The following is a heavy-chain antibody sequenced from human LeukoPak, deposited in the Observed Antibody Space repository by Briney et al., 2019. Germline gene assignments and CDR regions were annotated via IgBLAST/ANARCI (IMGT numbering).Heavy chain of an antibody. V-gene: IGHV4-59*05. J-gene: IGHJ5*02. Sequence: SETLSLTCTVSGGSISSYYWSWIRQPPGKVLEWIGSIYYSGSTYYNPSLKSRVTISVDTSKNQFSLKLSSVTAADTAVYYCARAPGNLLWFGELGWFDPWGQGTLVTVSS. CDR3: ARAPGNLLWFGELGWFDP. CDR2: IYYSGST. D-gene: IGHD3-10*01. CDR1: GGSISSYY.